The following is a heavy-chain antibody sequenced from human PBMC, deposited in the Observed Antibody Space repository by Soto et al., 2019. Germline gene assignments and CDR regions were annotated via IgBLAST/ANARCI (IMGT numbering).Heavy chain of an antibody. CDR3: ARRMVRGVINRFDP. D-gene: IGHD3-10*01. J-gene: IGHJ5*02. V-gene: IGHV4-34*01. CDR1: GGSFSGYY. Sequence: KTSETLSLTCAVYGGSFSGYYWSWIRQPPGKGLEWIGEINHSGSTNYNPSLKSRVTISVDTSKNQFSRKLSSVTAADTAVYYCARRMVRGVINRFDPWGQGTLVTVSS. CDR2: INHSGST.